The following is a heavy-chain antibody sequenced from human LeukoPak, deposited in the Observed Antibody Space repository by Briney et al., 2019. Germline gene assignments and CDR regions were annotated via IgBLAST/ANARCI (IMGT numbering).Heavy chain of an antibody. CDR2: IYYSGST. Sequence: SQTLSLTCTVSGGSISSGGYYWSWIRQHPGKGLEWIGYIYYSGSTYYNPSLKSRVTISVDTSKNQLSLKLSSVTAADTAVYYCARIRGYDILTGLGFDYWGQGTLVTVSS. CDR3: ARIRGYDILTGLGFDY. V-gene: IGHV4-31*03. D-gene: IGHD3-9*01. CDR1: GGSISSGGYY. J-gene: IGHJ4*02.